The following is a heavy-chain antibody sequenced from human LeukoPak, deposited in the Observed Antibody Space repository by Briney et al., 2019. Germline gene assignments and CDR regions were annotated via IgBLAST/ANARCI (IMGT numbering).Heavy chain of an antibody. CDR2: ISYDGSNK. D-gene: IGHD3-22*01. CDR3: AKKVADSRGYYSLDY. Sequence: QPGGSLRLSCAASGFTFSIYGMLWVRQAPGKGLEWVAVISYDGSNKYYADSVKGRFTISRDNSQNTLYLQMNSLGAEDTAVYYCAKKVADSRGYYSLDYWGQGTLVTVSS. V-gene: IGHV3-30*18. CDR1: GFTFSIYG. J-gene: IGHJ4*02.